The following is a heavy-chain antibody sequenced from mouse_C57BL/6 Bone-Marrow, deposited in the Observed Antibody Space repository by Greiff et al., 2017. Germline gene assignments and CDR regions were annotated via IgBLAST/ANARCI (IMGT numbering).Heavy chain of an antibody. D-gene: IGHD2-3*01. J-gene: IGHJ3*01. CDR1: GYTFTSYG. V-gene: IGHV1-81*01. CDR3: ARSGDGYYAY. Sequence: VQLQQSGAELARPGASVKLSCKASGYTFTSYGISWVKQRTGQGLEWIGEIYPRSGNTYYNEKFKGKATLTADKSSSTAYMELRSLPSEDSAVYFCARSGDGYYAYWGQGTLVTVSA. CDR2: IYPRSGNT.